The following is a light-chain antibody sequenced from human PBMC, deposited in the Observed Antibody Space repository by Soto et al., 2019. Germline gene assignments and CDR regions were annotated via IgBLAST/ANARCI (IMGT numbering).Light chain of an antibody. CDR3: QQSYSTSRWT. J-gene: IGKJ1*01. Sequence: DIQMTQSPSSLSASVGDRVTITCRASQSISSYLNWYQQKPGKAPKLLIYAASSLQSGVPSRFSGSGSGTDFTLTISSLQPEDFATYYCQQSYSTSRWTFGQGIKVDIK. CDR2: AAS. CDR1: QSISSY. V-gene: IGKV1-39*01.